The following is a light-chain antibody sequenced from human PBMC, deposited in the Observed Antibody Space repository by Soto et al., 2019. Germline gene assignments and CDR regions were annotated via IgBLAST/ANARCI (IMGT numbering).Light chain of an antibody. CDR2: GAS. CDR1: QSVTNNY. CDR3: QQYGGSPRT. V-gene: IGKV3-20*01. J-gene: IGKJ1*01. Sequence: EIVLTQSPDTLSLSPGERATLSCRASQSVTNNYLAWYQQKPGQAPRLLLYGASSRATDIPDRFSGSGSGTDFNLTISRLETEDFAVYYCQQYGGSPRTFGQGTKVEIK.